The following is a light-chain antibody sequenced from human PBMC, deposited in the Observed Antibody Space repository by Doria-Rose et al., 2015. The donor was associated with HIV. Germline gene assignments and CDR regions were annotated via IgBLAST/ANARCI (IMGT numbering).Light chain of an antibody. CDR1: QSFSSTY. CDR2: DGS. Sequence: TQSPGTLSLSPGERATLSCRASQSFSSTYLAWYQQKPGQAPSLLIYDGSTRATGIPDRFSASGSGTDFTLTINRLEPEDFALYYCHQYGTSGTFGQGTKVEI. V-gene: IGKV3-20*01. J-gene: IGKJ1*01. CDR3: HQYGTSGT.